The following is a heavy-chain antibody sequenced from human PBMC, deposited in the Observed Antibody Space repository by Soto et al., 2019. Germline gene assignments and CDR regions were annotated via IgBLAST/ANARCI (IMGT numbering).Heavy chain of an antibody. V-gene: IGHV1-18*01. CDR1: GYTFSTYG. CDR3: TREGSAPYYYYGMDV. D-gene: IGHD3-10*01. CDR2: INTHNGNT. J-gene: IGHJ6*02. Sequence: QVQLEQSAPEVKKPGASVKVSCKASGYTFSTYGISWVRQAPGQGLEWMGWINTHNGNTNYAQNLQGRVTRTADTATSTAYMERRSLRSDDTAVYYWTREGSAPYYYYGMDVWGQGTTVTVSS.